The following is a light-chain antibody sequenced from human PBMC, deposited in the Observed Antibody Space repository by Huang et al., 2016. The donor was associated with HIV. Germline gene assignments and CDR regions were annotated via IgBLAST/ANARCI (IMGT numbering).Light chain of an antibody. CDR3: QQRNNWPLT. CDR2: AAS. J-gene: IGKJ3*01. Sequence: EIVLTQSPGTLSLSPGERATLSCRASQRVSSKYLAWYQQKTGQAPGLLIYAASNRATCIPARFSGSGSGTYFTLTISSLEPEDFSVYYCQQRNNWPLTFGPGTKVDIK. V-gene: IGKV3-11*01. CDR1: QRVSSKY.